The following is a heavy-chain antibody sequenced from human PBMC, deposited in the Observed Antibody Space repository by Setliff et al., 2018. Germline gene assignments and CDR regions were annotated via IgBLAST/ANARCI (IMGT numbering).Heavy chain of an antibody. CDR1: GGSFSGYY. Sequence: SETLSLTCAVYGGSFSGYYWSWIRQPPGKGLEWIGHIYTSGSTNYNPSLKSRVTISVDTSKNQFSLRLSSVTAADTAVYYCARAGPYYDFWSGYYRTMDVWGKGTTVTVSS. CDR2: IYTSGST. J-gene: IGHJ6*03. V-gene: IGHV4-4*08. CDR3: ARAGPYYDFWSGYYRTMDV. D-gene: IGHD3-3*01.